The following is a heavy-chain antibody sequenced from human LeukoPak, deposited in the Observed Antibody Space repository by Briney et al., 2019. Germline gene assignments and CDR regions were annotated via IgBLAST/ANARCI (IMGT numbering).Heavy chain of an antibody. D-gene: IGHD2-15*01. V-gene: IGHV4-39*07. CDR2: INHSGST. J-gene: IGHJ5*02. Sequence: PSETLSLTCTVSGGSISSSSYYWGWIRQPPGKGLEWIGEINHSGSTNYNPSLKSRVTISVDTSKNQFSLKLSSVTAADTAVYYCARVRPPRYIVVVVAATVGGWFDPWGQGTLVTVSS. CDR3: ARVRPPRYIVVVVAATVGGWFDP. CDR1: GGSISSSSYY.